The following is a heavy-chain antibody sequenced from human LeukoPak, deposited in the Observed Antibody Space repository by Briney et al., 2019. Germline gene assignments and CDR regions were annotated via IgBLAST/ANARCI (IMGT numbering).Heavy chain of an antibody. CDR1: GFTFSSYW. V-gene: IGHV3-7*01. Sequence: PGGSLRLSCAASGFTFSSYWMSWVRQAPGKGLEWVANIKQDGSEKYYVDSVKGRFTISRDNAKNSLYLQMNSLRAEDTAVYYCVRAPVLRIGVFDIWGQGTMVTVSS. CDR3: VRAPVLRIGVFDI. CDR2: IKQDGSEK. J-gene: IGHJ3*02. D-gene: IGHD2-15*01.